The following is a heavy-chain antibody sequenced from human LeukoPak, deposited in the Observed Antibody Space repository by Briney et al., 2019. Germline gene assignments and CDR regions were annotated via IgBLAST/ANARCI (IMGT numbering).Heavy chain of an antibody. V-gene: IGHV3-23*01. CDR1: GFTFSSYA. CDR2: ISGSGGST. J-gene: IGHJ5*02. D-gene: IGHD3/OR15-3a*01. Sequence: GGSLRLSCAAFGFTFSSYAMSWVRQAPGKGLEWVSAISGSGGSTYYADSVKGRFTISRDNSKNTLYLQMNSLRAEDTAVYYCANLDSSLWFDPWGQGTLVTVSS. CDR3: ANLDSSLWFDP.